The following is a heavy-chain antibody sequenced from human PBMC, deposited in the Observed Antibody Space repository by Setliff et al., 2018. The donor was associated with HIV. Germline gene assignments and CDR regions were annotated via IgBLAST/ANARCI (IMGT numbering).Heavy chain of an antibody. CDR2: ISGSAGTT. D-gene: IGHD3-10*01. CDR1: GFTFSNYA. CDR3: ARDRAESYYYYYYYMDV. J-gene: IGHJ6*03. Sequence: GGSLRLSCAASGFTFSNYAMSWVRQAPGKGLEWVSGISGSAGTTYYADSVKGRFTISRDNAKNSLYLQMNSLRVEDTAVYYCARDRAESYYYYYYYMDVWGKGTTVTVSS. V-gene: IGHV3-23*01.